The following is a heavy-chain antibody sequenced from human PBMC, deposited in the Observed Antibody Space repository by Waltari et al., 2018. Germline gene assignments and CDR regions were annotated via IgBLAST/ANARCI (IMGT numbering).Heavy chain of an antibody. J-gene: IGHJ5*02. V-gene: IGHV4-39*01. CDR1: GGSISSSSYY. CDR2: IYYSGST. Sequence: QLQLQESGPGLVKPSETLSLTCTVSGGSISSSSYYWGWIRQPPGRGLEWIGSIYYSGSTYYNPSLKSRVTISVDTSKNQFSLKLSSVTAADTAVYYCARRSCSSTSCYARGRFDPWGQGTLVTVSS. D-gene: IGHD2-2*01. CDR3: ARRSCSSTSCYARGRFDP.